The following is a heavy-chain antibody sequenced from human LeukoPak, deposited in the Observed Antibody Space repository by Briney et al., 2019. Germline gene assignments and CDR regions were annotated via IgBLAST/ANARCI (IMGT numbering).Heavy chain of an antibody. CDR3: ARDQYSSGWFDY. V-gene: IGHV3-20*04. CDR1: GFTFDDYG. CDR2: INWDGGST. D-gene: IGHD6-19*01. Sequence: GVSLRLSCSASGFTFDDYGMSWVRQAPGKGRVGGAGINWDGGSTGYGVSVKGRFTFYGDNAKNSLYLQMNSLRAEDTALYYCARDQYSSGWFDYWGQGTLVTVSS. J-gene: IGHJ4*02.